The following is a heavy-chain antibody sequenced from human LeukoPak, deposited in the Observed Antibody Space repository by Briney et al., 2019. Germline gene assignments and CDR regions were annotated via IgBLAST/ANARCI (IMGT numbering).Heavy chain of an antibody. J-gene: IGHJ4*02. CDR3: AREHSLRYFDWLLPEYYFDY. CDR1: GGSISSYY. Sequence: SETLSLTCTVSGGSISSYYWSWIRQPAGKGLEWIGLIYTSGSTNYNPSLKSRVTMSVDTSKNQFSLKLSSVTAADAAVYYCAREHSLRYFDWLLPEYYFDYWGQGTLVTVSS. V-gene: IGHV4-4*07. D-gene: IGHD3-9*01. CDR2: IYTSGST.